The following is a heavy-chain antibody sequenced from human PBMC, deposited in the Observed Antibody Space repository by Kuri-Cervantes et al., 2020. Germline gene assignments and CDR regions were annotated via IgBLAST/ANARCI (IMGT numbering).Heavy chain of an antibody. CDR3: AREGVTMVRGVISDEYYYYGMDV. CDR1: GFTFSKYG. J-gene: IGHJ6*02. CDR2: ISNDGIIQ. Sequence: GESLKISCAASGFTFSKYGMHWVRQAPGKGLEWVAVISNDGIIQYYAESVKGRFTISRENAKNSLYLQTNSLRAGDTAVYYCAREGVTMVRGVISDEYYYYGMDVWGQGTTVTVSS. V-gene: IGHV3-30*03. D-gene: IGHD3-10*01.